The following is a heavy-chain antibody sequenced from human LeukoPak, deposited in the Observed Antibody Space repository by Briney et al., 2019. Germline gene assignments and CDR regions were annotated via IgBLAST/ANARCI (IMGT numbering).Heavy chain of an antibody. V-gene: IGHV1-2*02. CDR1: GFTFSGYY. CDR3: ARAYGYYYYMDV. Sequence: GASVKVSCRASGFTFSGYYLHWVRQAPGQGLEWMGWINPNSGGTNYAQKFQGRVTMTRDTSISTAYMELSRLRSDDTAVYYCARAYGYYYYMDVWGKGTTVTISS. D-gene: IGHD3-10*01. J-gene: IGHJ6*03. CDR2: INPNSGGT.